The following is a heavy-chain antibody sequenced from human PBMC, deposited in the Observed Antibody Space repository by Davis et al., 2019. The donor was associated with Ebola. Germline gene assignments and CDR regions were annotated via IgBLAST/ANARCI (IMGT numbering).Heavy chain of an antibody. D-gene: IGHD2-2*01. Sequence: GESLKISCNGSGYSFTSYWISWVRQMPGKGLEWMGRIDPSDSYTKYSPSFQGHVTISADKSISTAYLQWSSLKASDTAMYYCARHPWDIVVVPAAEGSFDPWGQGTLVTVSS. CDR3: ARHPWDIVVVPAAEGSFDP. J-gene: IGHJ5*02. V-gene: IGHV5-10-1*01. CDR2: IDPSDSYT. CDR1: GYSFTSYW.